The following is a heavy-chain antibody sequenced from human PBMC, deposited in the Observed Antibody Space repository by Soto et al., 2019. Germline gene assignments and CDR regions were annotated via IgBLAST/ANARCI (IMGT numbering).Heavy chain of an antibody. D-gene: IGHD3-3*01. CDR3: ARGEVTYYDFWSGYGLDAFDI. CDR1: GYTFTSYG. J-gene: IGHJ3*02. Sequence: ASVKVSCKASGYTFTSYGISWVRQAPGQGLEWMGWISAYNGNTNYAQKLQGRVTMTTDTSTSTAYMELRSLRSDDTAVYYCARGEVTYYDFWSGYGLDAFDIWGQGTMVTVSS. CDR2: ISAYNGNT. V-gene: IGHV1-18*01.